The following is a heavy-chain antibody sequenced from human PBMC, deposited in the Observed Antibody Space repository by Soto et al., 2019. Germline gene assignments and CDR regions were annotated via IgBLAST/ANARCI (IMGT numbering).Heavy chain of an antibody. CDR3: ARGQVVAAQH. Sequence: PSETLSLTCTVSGDSITSSSHYWGWIRQPPGKGLELIGYIYHSGSTYYNPSLKSRVTISVDRSKNQFSLKLSSVTAADTAVYYCARGQVVAAQHWGQGTLVTVSS. CDR1: GDSITSSSHY. D-gene: IGHD2-15*01. J-gene: IGHJ4*02. V-gene: IGHV4-39*07. CDR2: IYHSGST.